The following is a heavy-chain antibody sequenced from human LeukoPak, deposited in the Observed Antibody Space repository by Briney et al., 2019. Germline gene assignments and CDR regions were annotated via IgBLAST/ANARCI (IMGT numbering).Heavy chain of an antibody. CDR1: GFTFSSYA. Sequence: PGGSLRLSCAASGFTFSSYAMSWVRQAPGKGLEWVSGISGSGVATYSADSVKGRFTISRDNSKNTLYLQMNSLRAEDTAVYYCAKDWGYSSSQGYYFDYWGQGTLVTVSS. J-gene: IGHJ4*02. CDR2: ISGSGVAT. D-gene: IGHD6-13*01. CDR3: AKDWGYSSSQGYYFDY. V-gene: IGHV3-23*01.